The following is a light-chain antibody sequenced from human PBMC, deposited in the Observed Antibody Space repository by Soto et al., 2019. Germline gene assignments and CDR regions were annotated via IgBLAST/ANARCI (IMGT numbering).Light chain of an antibody. V-gene: IGLV1-44*01. CDR3: AAWDDSLNGLYV. CDR2: SSN. Sequence: QSLLTQPPSASLTPGQSVTISCSGSSSNIGSNTVDWYQQLPGTAPKLLIYSSNQRPSGVPDRFSGSKSGTSASLAISGLQSDDEADYFCAAWDDSLNGLYVFGTGTKVTVL. J-gene: IGLJ1*01. CDR1: SSNIGSNT.